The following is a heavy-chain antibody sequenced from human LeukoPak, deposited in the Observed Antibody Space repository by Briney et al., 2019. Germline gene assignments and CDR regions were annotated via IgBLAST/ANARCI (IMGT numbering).Heavy chain of an antibody. V-gene: IGHV4-59*01. CDR3: ARDPTTVTKGFDI. CDR1: GGSISSYY. D-gene: IGHD4-17*01. Sequence: SETLSLTCTVSGGSISSYYWSWIRQPPGKGLEWIGYIYYSGSTNYNPSLKSRVTISVDTSKNQFSLKLSSVTAADTAVYFCARDPTTVTKGFDIWGQGTLVTVSS. CDR2: IYYSGST. J-gene: IGHJ3*02.